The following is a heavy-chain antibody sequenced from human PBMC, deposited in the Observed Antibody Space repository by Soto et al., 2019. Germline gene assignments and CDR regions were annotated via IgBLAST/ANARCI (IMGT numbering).Heavy chain of an antibody. J-gene: IGHJ4*02. Sequence: TSETLSLTCTVSGGSISSYYWSWIRQPPGKGLEWIGYIYYSGSTNYNPSLKSRVTISVDTSKNQFSLKLSSVTAEDTPIYYCAKAEKISAVAGYLENWGQGTQVTVSS. V-gene: IGHV4-59*01. CDR3: AKAEKISAVAGYLEN. CDR2: IYYSGST. CDR1: GGSISSYY. D-gene: IGHD6-19*01.